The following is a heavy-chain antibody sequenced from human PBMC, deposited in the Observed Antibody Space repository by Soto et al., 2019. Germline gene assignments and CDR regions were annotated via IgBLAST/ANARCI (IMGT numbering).Heavy chain of an antibody. D-gene: IGHD5-12*01. CDR2: IQSDGCCP. CDR1: GFDFSEYW. V-gene: IGHV3-74*01. CDR3: AKFFHSGYYSEY. Sequence: EVHLVESGGGVVQPGGSLTLSCAASGFDFSEYWMHWVRQAAGKGLEWVSRIQSDGCCPSYADSVKGRFTISRDNDKKTLYLQMNSLRAEDTAVYFCAKFFHSGYYSEYWGQGTLVTVSS. J-gene: IGHJ4*02.